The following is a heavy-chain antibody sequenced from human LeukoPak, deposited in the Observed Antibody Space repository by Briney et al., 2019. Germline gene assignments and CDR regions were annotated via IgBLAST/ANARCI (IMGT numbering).Heavy chain of an antibody. CDR1: GGSIISSNW. Sequence: PSPSLSLTCAVFGGSIISSNWWTWVRQPPGKGLEWIGEIYHSGRTNYNPSLESRVSISVDRSKNLFSLKLNSLTAAETAVYYCARNANPTDAFDISGQGTMVTV. J-gene: IGHJ3*02. D-gene: IGHD2-2*01. CDR3: ARNANPTDAFDI. V-gene: IGHV4-4*02. CDR2: IYHSGRT.